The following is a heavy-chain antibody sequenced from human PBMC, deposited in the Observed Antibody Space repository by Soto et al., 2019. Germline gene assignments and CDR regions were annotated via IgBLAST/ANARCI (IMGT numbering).Heavy chain of an antibody. Sequence: QVQVVQSGAEVKKPESSVKVSCKPSGGTFTTYTVNWVRQAPGHGLDWMGRVIPALELANYAQKFLGRVTITSDSLTSTAYLNVTSLTFGHSAIYYCAITYCRANFCPRDFEFWGPGTRVTVSS. J-gene: IGHJ4*02. V-gene: IGHV1-69*02. D-gene: IGHD2-21*01. CDR3: AITYCRANFCPRDFEF. CDR2: VIPALELA. CDR1: GGTFTTYT.